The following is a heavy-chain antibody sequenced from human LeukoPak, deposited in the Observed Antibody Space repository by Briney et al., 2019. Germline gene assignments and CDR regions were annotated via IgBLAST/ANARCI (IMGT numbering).Heavy chain of an antibody. CDR1: GFTFSTYG. CDR3: ARDRGSGDSFDL. Sequence: PGGSLRLSCAASGFTFSTYGMHWVRQAPGKGLEWVAVIWFDGSNQHYVDSVRGRFSISRDNSKNTLYLQMNTLRAEDTGVYYCARDRGSGDSFDLWGQGAMVTVSS. D-gene: IGHD6-19*01. CDR2: IWFDGSNQ. J-gene: IGHJ3*01. V-gene: IGHV3-33*01.